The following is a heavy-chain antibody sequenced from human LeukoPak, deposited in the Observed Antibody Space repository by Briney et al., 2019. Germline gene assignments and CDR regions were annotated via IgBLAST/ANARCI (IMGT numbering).Heavy chain of an antibody. Sequence: GGSLRLSCVVSGFSFSSFEMNWVRQAPGKGLEWVSYISSSFAIRYAGSVKGRFTISRDHARDSLYLEMNSLRVEDTAVYYCARSLSGYNTDPFFEQWGQGALVTVS. CDR1: GFSFSSFE. V-gene: IGHV3-48*03. CDR3: ARSLSGYNTDPFFEQ. CDR2: ISSSFAI. D-gene: IGHD5-12*01. J-gene: IGHJ4*02.